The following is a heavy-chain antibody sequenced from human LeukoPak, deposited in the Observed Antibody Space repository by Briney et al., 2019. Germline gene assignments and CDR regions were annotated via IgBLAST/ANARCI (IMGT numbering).Heavy chain of an antibody. D-gene: IGHD5-18*01. J-gene: IGHJ4*02. V-gene: IGHV3-74*01. Sequence: GGSLRLSCAASGFTFSRYWMHWVRQAPGKGLVWVSRINSDGSSTSYADSVKGRFTISRDNAKNTLYLQMNSLRAEDTAVYYCARDYGDTALPFDYWGQGTLVTVSS. CDR3: ARDYGDTALPFDY. CDR2: INSDGSST. CDR1: GFTFSRYW.